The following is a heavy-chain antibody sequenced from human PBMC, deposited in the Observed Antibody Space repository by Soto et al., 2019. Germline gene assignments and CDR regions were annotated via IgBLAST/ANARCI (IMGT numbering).Heavy chain of an antibody. CDR2: ISSSSSYI. CDR3: ARVTPRYNWNYRGSWFDP. Sequence: PGGSLRLSCAASGFTFSSYSMNWVRQAPGKGLEWVSSISSSSSYIYYADSVKGRFTISRDDAKNSLYLQMNSLRAEDTAVDYCARVTPRYNWNYRGSWFDPWGQGTRVTVSS. V-gene: IGHV3-21*01. D-gene: IGHD1-7*01. CDR1: GFTFSSYS. J-gene: IGHJ5*02.